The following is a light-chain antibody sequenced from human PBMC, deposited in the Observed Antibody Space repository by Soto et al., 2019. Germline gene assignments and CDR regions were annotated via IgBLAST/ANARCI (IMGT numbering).Light chain of an antibody. CDR2: VAS. CDR1: QSVSSN. V-gene: IGKV3-15*01. J-gene: IGKJ4*01. CDR3: QQYNVWPLT. Sequence: EIVMTQSPATLSVSPGERATLSCRASQSVSSNLAWYQQKPGQTPKLLIYVASTSATGIPARFSGSGSGTEFTLTISSPQSEDFAVYYCQQYNVWPLTFGGGTKVEFK.